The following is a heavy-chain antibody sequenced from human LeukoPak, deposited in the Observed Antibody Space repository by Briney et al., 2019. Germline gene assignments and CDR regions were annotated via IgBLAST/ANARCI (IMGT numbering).Heavy chain of an antibody. Sequence: GSLRIFCTASGFPFRNYNYHWVRQAPGKGLQWLSYISSRSRIIYYADSVKGRFTSSEDNAKNSLYLQMNSLRAEDTAVYYCARDPPHGFYLWGQGTMVTVSS. V-gene: IGHV3-48*01. CDR1: GFPFRNYN. J-gene: IGHJ3*01. CDR2: ISSRSRII. CDR3: ARDPPHGFYL.